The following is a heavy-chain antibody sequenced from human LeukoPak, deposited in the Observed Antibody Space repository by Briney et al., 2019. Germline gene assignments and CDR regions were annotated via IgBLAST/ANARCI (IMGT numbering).Heavy chain of an antibody. Sequence: PSETLSLTCTVSGGSISSYYWSWIRQPPGKGLEWIGYIYYSGSTNYNPSLKSRVTISVDTSKNQFSLKLSSVTAADTAVYYCARGLYSNRTTNWFDPWGQGTLVTVSS. CDR2: IYYSGST. CDR1: GGSISSYY. J-gene: IGHJ5*02. D-gene: IGHD4-11*01. V-gene: IGHV4-59*08. CDR3: ARGLYSNRTTNWFDP.